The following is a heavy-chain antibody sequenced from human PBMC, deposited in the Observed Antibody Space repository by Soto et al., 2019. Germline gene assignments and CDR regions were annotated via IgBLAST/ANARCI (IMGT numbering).Heavy chain of an antibody. Sequence: EVQLVESGGGLVQPGRSLRLSCAASGFTFDDYAMHWVRRAPGKGLEWVSGISWNSGSIGYADSVKGRFTISRDNAKNSLYLQMNSLRAEDTALYYCAKDQYYDFWSGHGGGFDYWGQGTLVTVSS. J-gene: IGHJ4*02. CDR2: ISWNSGSI. CDR3: AKDQYYDFWSGHGGGFDY. V-gene: IGHV3-9*01. CDR1: GFTFDDYA. D-gene: IGHD3-3*01.